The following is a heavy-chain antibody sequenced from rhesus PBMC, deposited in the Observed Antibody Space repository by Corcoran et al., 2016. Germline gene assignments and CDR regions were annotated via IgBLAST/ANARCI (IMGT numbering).Heavy chain of an antibody. J-gene: IGHJ6*01. D-gene: IGHD3-28*01. V-gene: IGHV4S9*01. CDR1: GGSISDSYY. Sequence: QVQLQESGPGRVKPSETLSLTCAASGGSISDSYYWNWIRQPPGKGREWIGNIYGTNARTSYNPSLTGRVTISKDTSKSQFFLRLSSVTAADTAVCYCANQGGGYAYGLDSWGQGVVVTVSS. CDR3: ANQGGGYAYGLDS. CDR2: IYGTNART.